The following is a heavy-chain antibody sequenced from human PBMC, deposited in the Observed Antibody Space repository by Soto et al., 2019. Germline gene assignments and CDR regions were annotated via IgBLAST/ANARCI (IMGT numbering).Heavy chain of an antibody. CDR1: GFTFSSFW. V-gene: IGHV3-7*03. CDR2: IKQDGSDK. CDR3: ARDWRCSGTDSCYSWFDP. D-gene: IGHD2-15*01. Sequence: EVHLVESGGDLVQPGGSLRLSCAASGFTFSSFWMSWVRQAPGKGPEWVAKIKQDGSDKNYANSVKGRFTISRDNAKNLLFLQMSSLRTEDTAVYYCARDWRCSGTDSCYSWFDPWGQGTLVTVSS. J-gene: IGHJ5*02.